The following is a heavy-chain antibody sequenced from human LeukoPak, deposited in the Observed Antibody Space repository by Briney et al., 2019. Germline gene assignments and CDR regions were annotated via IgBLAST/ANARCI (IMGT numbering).Heavy chain of an antibody. CDR3: GKYCGSGSSYSVYS. Sequence: PGGSLRLSCAASGFTFSRYAMTSVHQAPGKGLEWVSTISSSGGSTYYADSVKGRFTISRDNSKNTMYLQMNSLRAEDTAVYYCGKYCGSGSSYSVYSWGQGTLVTVSS. V-gene: IGHV3-23*01. CDR2: ISSSGGST. CDR1: GFTFSRYA. J-gene: IGHJ4*02. D-gene: IGHD2-15*01.